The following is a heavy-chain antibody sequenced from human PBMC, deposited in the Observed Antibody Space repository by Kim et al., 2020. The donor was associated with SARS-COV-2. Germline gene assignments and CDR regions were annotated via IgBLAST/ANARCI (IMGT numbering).Heavy chain of an antibody. J-gene: IGHJ3*02. V-gene: IGHV3-33*06. Sequence: GTGKGQFTISRDNSKNTLYLQMNSLRAEDTAVYYCAKSSGSSSLSDAFDIWGQGTMVTVSS. D-gene: IGHD6-6*01. CDR3: AKSSGSSSLSDAFDI.